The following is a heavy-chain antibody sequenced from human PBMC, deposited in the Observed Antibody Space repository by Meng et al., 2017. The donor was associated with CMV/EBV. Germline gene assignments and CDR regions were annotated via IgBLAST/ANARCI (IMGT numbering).Heavy chain of an antibody. Sequence: CAGSCGSISSSRYCWGWIRQPPGEGLVWIGSIYYSEAASYNPSLNSRVTISVDTSKNQFTLKLSSVTAADTAVYYCARLALRFLEWALWGQGTLVTVSS. J-gene: IGHJ4*02. CDR1: CGSISSSRYC. CDR3: ARLALRFLEWAL. D-gene: IGHD3-3*01. CDR2: IYYSEAA. V-gene: IGHV4-39*06.